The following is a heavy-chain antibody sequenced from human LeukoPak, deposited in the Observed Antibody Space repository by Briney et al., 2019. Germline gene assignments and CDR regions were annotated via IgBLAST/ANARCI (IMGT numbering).Heavy chain of an antibody. CDR3: SLYCSGGSCRQRGYYYGMDV. D-gene: IGHD2-15*01. V-gene: IGHV1-2*06. J-gene: IGHJ6*02. Sequence: ASVKVSCKAPGYTFTGYYMHWVRQAPGQGLEWMGRINPNSGGTNYAQKFQGRVTMTRDTSISTAYMELSRLRSDDTAVYYCSLYCSGGSCRQRGYYYGMDVWGQGTTVTVSS. CDR1: GYTFTGYY. CDR2: INPNSGGT.